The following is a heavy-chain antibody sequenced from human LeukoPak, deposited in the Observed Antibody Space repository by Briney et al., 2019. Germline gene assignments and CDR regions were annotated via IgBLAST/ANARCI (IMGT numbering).Heavy chain of an antibody. D-gene: IGHD1-26*01. J-gene: IGHJ6*03. V-gene: IGHV4-4*02. CDR1: GGSISSGNW. Sequence: SGTLSLTCAVSGGSISSGNWWGWVRQPPGKGLEWIGEVYHSGSTNYNPSLKSRVTVSVDKSKNQFSLKLTSVTAADTAVYYCARRGVGWEVRLQFYYMDVWDKGTTVIVSS. CDR3: ARRGVGWEVRLQFYYMDV. CDR2: VYHSGST.